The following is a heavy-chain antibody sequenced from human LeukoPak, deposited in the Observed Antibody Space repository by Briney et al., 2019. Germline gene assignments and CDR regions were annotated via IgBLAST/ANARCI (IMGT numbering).Heavy chain of an antibody. Sequence: GGSLRLSCAASGFTLSSNYMSWVRQAPGKGLEWVSVIYSGGSTYYADYVKGRFTISRDNSKNTLYLQMNSLRAEDTAVYYCARRYSSGYPDYWGQGTLVTVSS. V-gene: IGHV3-66*02. D-gene: IGHD3-22*01. CDR1: GFTLSSNY. J-gene: IGHJ4*02. CDR3: ARRYSSGYPDY. CDR2: IYSGGST.